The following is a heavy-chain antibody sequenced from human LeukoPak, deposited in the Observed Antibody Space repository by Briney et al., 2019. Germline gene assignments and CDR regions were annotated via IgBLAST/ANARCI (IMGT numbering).Heavy chain of an antibody. CDR1: GYSISSGYY. J-gene: IGHJ6*03. CDR3: ARHFSGRGWFGESSYYYYMDV. CDR2: INHSGST. D-gene: IGHD3-10*01. Sequence: SETLSLTCTVSGYSISSGYYWGWIRQPPGKGLEWIGEINHSGSTNYNPSLKSRVSISLDTSNNQFSLKLSSVTAADTAVYYCARHFSGRGWFGESSYYYYMDVWGKGTTATISS. V-gene: IGHV4-38-2*02.